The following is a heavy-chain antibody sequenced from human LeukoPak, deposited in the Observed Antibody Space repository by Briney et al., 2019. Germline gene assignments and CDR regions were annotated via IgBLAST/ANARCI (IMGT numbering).Heavy chain of an antibody. CDR3: ARRVAPTGMDV. CDR2: IYPGDSKP. J-gene: IGHJ6*02. V-gene: IGHV5-51*01. Sequence: PGESLKISCTGSGYSFTTYWIGWVRQMPGKGLEWMGIIYPGDSKPKSNPSLQGQVTLSVDKSISTAYLQWSSLKASDTAIYYCARRVAPTGMDVWGQGTTVTVSS. CDR1: GYSFTTYW. D-gene: IGHD2-15*01.